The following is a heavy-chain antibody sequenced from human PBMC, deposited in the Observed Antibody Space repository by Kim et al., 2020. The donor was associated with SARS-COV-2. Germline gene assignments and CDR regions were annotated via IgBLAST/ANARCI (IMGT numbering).Heavy chain of an antibody. D-gene: IGHD6-19*01. Sequence: SETLSLTCTASGGSVTSDTSYWTWIRQPPGKVLEWIGYVSSSGSTKYNPSLESRVALSLDTSKNRFSLRLFSVTAADTAIYYCARQTSYSSGWFGEWGQGTFITVSS. CDR3: ARQTSYSSGWFGE. CDR2: VSSSGST. CDR1: GGSVTSDTSY. V-gene: IGHV4-61*03. J-gene: IGHJ4*02.